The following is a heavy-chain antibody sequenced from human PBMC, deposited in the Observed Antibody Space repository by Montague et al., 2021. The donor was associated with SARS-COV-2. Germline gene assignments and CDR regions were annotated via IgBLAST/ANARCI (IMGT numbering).Heavy chain of an antibody. D-gene: IGHD2-15*01. V-gene: IGHV4-34*01. CDR1: GGSFSGYY. Sequence: SETLSLTCAVYGGSFSGYYWSWIRQPPGKELEWIGEINHSGSTKYNPSLKSRVTISVDTSENQFSLKVNSVTAADTAVYYCARHYSATLPAVYWGQGTLVTVSS. J-gene: IGHJ4*02. CDR2: INHSGST. CDR3: ARHYSATLPAVY.